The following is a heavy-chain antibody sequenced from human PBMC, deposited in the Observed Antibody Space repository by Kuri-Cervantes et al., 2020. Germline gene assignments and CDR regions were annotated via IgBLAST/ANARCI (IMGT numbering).Heavy chain of an antibody. CDR2: INAGNGNT. Sequence: ASVKVSCKASGYTFTSYPMHWVRQAPGQRLEWMGWINAGNGNTKYSQKFQGRVTITRDTSASTAYMELSSLRSEDTAVYYCARIVDYYGSGSPRFDPWGQGTLVTVSS. V-gene: IGHV1-3*01. J-gene: IGHJ5*02. CDR3: ARIVDYYGSGSPRFDP. CDR1: GYTFTSYP. D-gene: IGHD3-10*01.